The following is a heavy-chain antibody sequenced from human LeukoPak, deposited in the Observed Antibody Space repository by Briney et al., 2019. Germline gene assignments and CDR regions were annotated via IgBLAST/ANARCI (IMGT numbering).Heavy chain of an antibody. CDR3: TRGRSNQY. J-gene: IGHJ4*02. Sequence: GGSLRLSCAASGFTFSDFWMGCVRQAPGKGLEWVANINQDGSENYYVDSVKGRFTISRDNAKNSLYLQMNSLRAEDTAVYYCTRGRSNQYWGQGTLVTVST. V-gene: IGHV3-7*04. CDR2: INQDGSEN. CDR1: GFTFSDFW. D-gene: IGHD4-11*01.